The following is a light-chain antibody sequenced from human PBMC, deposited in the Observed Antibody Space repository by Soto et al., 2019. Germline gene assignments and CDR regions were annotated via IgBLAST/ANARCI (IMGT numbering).Light chain of an antibody. J-gene: IGKJ2*01. CDR2: GAS. CDR3: QQYGSSPPYT. V-gene: IGKV3-20*01. Sequence: EIALTQSPGTLSLSPGERATLSCRASQSVSSSYLAWYQQKPGQAPRLLIYGASSRATGIPDRFSGSGSGTDFTLTISRLEPEDFAAYYYQQYGSSPPYTFGQGTKLEIK. CDR1: QSVSSSY.